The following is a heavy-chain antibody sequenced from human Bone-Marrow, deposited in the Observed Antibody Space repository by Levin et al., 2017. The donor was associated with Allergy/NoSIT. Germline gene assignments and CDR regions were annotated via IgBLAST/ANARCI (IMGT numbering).Heavy chain of an antibody. D-gene: IGHD2-2*02. J-gene: IGHJ6*02. CDR2: ISSSSSYI. CDR1: GFTFSSYS. V-gene: IGHV3-21*01. CDR3: ARTGYCSSTSCYMYYYYYYGMDV. Sequence: SCAASGFTFSSYSMNWVRQAPGKGLEWVSSISSSSSYIYYADSVKGRFTISRDNAKNSLYLQMNSLRAEDTAVYYCARTGYCSSTSCYMYYYYYYGMDVWGQGTTVTVSS.